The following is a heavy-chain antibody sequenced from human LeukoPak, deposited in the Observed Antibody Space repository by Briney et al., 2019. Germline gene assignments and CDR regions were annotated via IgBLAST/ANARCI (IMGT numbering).Heavy chain of an antibody. CDR1: GYTFTSYG. Sequence: ASVKVSCKASGYTFTSYGISWVRQAPGQGLEWMGWISAYNGNTNYAQKLQGRVTMTTDTSTSTAYMELRSLRSDGTAVYYCARGGYYDILTGYYTPSWFDPWGQGTLVTVSS. D-gene: IGHD3-9*01. CDR3: ARGGYYDILTGYYTPSWFDP. CDR2: ISAYNGNT. J-gene: IGHJ5*02. V-gene: IGHV1-18*01.